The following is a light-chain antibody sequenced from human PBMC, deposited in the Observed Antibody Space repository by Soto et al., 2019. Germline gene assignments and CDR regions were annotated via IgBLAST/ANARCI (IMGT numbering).Light chain of an antibody. CDR3: QQYGGSLT. Sequence: EIAMTQSPATLSVSPGERATLSCRASQSISSNLAWYQQKRGQAPRLLIYGASSRATGIPDRFSGSGSGTDFTLTISRLEPEDFALYYCQQYGGSLTFGGGTKVDI. CDR1: QSISSN. CDR2: GAS. V-gene: IGKV3-20*01. J-gene: IGKJ4*01.